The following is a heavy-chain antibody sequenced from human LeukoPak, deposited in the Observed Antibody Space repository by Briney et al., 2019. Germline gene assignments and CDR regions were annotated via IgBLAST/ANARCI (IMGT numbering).Heavy chain of an antibody. CDR3: ARAYVWGSYRYYFDY. CDR1: GSTFTGYY. V-gene: IGHV1-2*02. CDR2: INPNSGGT. Sequence: GASVKVSCKASGSTFTGYYMHWVRQAPGQGLEWMGWINPNSGGTNYAQKFQGRVTMTRDTSISTAYMELSRLRSDDTAVYYCARAYVWGSYRYYFDYWGQGTLVTVSS. D-gene: IGHD3-16*02. J-gene: IGHJ4*02.